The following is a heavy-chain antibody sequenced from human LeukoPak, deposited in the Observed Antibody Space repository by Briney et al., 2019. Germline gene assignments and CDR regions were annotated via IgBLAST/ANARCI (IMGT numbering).Heavy chain of an antibody. CDR1: GGTFSIYA. V-gene: IGHV1-69*13. CDR2: IIPIFGTA. J-gene: IGHJ3*02. D-gene: IGHD2-21*02. Sequence: ASVKVSCKASGGTFSIYAISWVRQAPGQGLEWMGGIIPIFGTANYAQKFQGRVTITADESTSTAYMELSSLRSEDTAVYYCARSLSPIVVVTALDAFDIWGQGTMVTVSS. CDR3: ARSLSPIVVVTALDAFDI.